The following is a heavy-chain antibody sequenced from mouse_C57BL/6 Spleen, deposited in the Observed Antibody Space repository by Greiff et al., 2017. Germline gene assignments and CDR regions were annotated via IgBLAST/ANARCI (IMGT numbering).Heavy chain of an antibody. CDR1: GFTFSSYA. CDR2: ISDGGSYT. J-gene: IGHJ3*01. CDR3: ARDILFAY. Sequence: EVQLVESGGGLVKPGGSLKLSCAASGFTFSSYAMSWVRQTPEKRLEWVATISDGGSYTYYPDNVKGRFTISRDNAKNNLYLQMSHLKSEDTAMYYCARDILFAYWGQGTLVTVSA. V-gene: IGHV5-4*01.